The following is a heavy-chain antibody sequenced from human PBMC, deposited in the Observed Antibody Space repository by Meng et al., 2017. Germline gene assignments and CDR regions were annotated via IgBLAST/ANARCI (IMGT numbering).Heavy chain of an antibody. D-gene: IGHD6-13*01. J-gene: IGHJ6*02. V-gene: IGHV3-53*04. Sequence: GESLKISCAASGFTVSSNYMSWVRQAPGKGLEWVSVIYSGGNTYYADSVKGRFTISRHNSKNTLYIQMNSLRAEDTAVYYCARDVVFSSRWDPYYYYGMDVWGQGTTVTVSS. CDR3: ARDVVFSSRWDPYYYYGMDV. CDR1: GFTVSSNY. CDR2: IYSGGNT.